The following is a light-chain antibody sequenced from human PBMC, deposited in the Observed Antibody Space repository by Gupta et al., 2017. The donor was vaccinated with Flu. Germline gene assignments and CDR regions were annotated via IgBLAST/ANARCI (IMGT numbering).Light chain of an antibody. Sequence: PGDEATRSCRASESDIRKFLAWYQKRPGQAPRLLIYDTSTRATGSTDSFTGSGAETEGNLTISRREPEDGEVYYCQHETREHPLIAFGGGTKVEIK. V-gene: IGKV3-20*01. CDR1: ESDIRKF. CDR3: QHETREHPLIA. J-gene: IGKJ4*01. CDR2: DTS.